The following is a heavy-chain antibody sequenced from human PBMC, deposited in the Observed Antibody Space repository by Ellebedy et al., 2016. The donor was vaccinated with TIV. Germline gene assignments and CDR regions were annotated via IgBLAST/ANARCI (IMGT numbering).Heavy chain of an antibody. V-gene: IGHV5-10-1*01. CDR2: IDPSDSYT. Sequence: GESLKIPCKGSGYIFGSYWISWVRQMHGNLLEWMGKIDPSDSYTNYSPSFQGHVTISVDKSSSTAYLQWSSLIPSDSAMYYCARRNYWGQGTLDTVSS. CDR1: GYIFGSYW. J-gene: IGHJ4*02. CDR3: ARRNY.